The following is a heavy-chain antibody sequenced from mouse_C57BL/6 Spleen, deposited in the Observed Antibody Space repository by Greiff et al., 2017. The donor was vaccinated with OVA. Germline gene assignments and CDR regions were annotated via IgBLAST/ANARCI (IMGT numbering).Heavy chain of an antibody. J-gene: IGHJ2*01. Sequence: QVQLQQPGAELVKPGASVKLSCKASGYTFTSYWMHWVKQRPGQGLEWIGMIPPNSGSTNYNEKFKSKATLTVDKSSSTAYMQLSSLTSEDSAVYYCSSSSPDDYGLYYFDYWGQGTTLTVSS. CDR3: SSSSPDDYGLYYFDY. CDR2: IPPNSGST. CDR1: GYTFTSYW. D-gene: IGHD1-1*01. V-gene: IGHV1-64*01.